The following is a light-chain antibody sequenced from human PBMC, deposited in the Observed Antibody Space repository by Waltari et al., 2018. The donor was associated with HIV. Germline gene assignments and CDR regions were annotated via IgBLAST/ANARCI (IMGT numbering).Light chain of an antibody. CDR2: DDS. Sequence: SFLLTQPPSVSVAPGQTARITRGGDDIGGKSVHWYHQKPGQAPVLVVSDDSERPSGIPERFRGSNSGKTATLIISTVEAGDEADYYCQVLGSRNDLPYVLFGGGTKLTVL. CDR3: QVLGSRNDLPYVL. CDR1: DIGGKS. V-gene: IGLV3-21*02. J-gene: IGLJ3*02.